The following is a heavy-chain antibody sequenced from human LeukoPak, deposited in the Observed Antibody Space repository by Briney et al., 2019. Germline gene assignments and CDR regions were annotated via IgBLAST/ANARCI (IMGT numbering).Heavy chain of an antibody. Sequence: SETLSLTCSVSGVSVSSYYWSWIRQSPGKGLEWIGYIHNSRRTNYNPSLKSRVTGFVDTSKNQVSLRLSSVTAAETAVYYCARHGTISSESYFDYWGQGGLVTVSS. CDR1: GVSVSSYY. CDR2: IHNSRRT. D-gene: IGHD1-14*01. CDR3: ARHGTISSESYFDY. J-gene: IGHJ4*02. V-gene: IGHV4-59*08.